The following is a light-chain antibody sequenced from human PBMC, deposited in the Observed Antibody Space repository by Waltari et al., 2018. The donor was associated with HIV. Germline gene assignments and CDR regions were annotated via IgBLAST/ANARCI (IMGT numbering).Light chain of an antibody. J-gene: IGLJ3*02. CDR3: QSADSSGTYGV. CDR2: KDT. Sequence: SYELTQSSSVSVSPGQTVRITCSGDALPKQYAYLYQQKPGQTPVLIIYKDTERPSGIPERFSGSSSGTTVTLTISGVQAEDEAAYYCQSADSSGTYGVFGGGTRLTVL. V-gene: IGLV3-25*03. CDR1: ALPKQY.